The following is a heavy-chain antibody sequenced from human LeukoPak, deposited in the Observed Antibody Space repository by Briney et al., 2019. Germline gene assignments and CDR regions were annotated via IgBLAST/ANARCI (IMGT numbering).Heavy chain of an antibody. CDR2: ISYDGSNK. CDR1: GFSFSSNG. Sequence: GGSLRLSWAASGFSFSSNGMHWARQAPGRGLEWVAGISYDGSNKYYADSVKGRFPISRDNSKNTLYLQMNSLRAEDTAVYYCARDLCTVTTCDNWFDPWGQGTLVTVSS. CDR3: ARDLCTVTTCDNWFDP. D-gene: IGHD4-17*01. J-gene: IGHJ5*02. V-gene: IGHV3-30*19.